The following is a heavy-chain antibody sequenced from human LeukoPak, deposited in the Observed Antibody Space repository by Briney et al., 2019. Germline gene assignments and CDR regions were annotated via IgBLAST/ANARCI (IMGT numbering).Heavy chain of an antibody. J-gene: IGHJ4*02. Sequence: SETLSLTCIVSGDSISSSAYYWGWFRQPPGMGLEWIGSIYYDGTTYYNPSLKSRVTISVDTSKNQFSLKLSSVTAADTAVYYCARMNFGDTAMVKVQGYFDYWGQGTLVTVSS. CDR1: GDSISSSAYY. D-gene: IGHD5-18*01. CDR2: IYYDGTT. V-gene: IGHV4-39*01. CDR3: ARMNFGDTAMVKVQGYFDY.